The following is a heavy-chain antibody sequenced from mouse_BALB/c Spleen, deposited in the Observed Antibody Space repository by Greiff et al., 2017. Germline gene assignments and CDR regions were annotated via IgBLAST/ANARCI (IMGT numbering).Heavy chain of an antibody. Sequence: VQLHQSGAELMKPGASVKISCKATGYTFSSYWIEWVKQRPGHGLEWIGEILPGSGSTNYNEKFKGKATFTADTSSNTAYMQLSSLTSEDSAVYYCARNSREFAYWGQGTLVTVSA. CDR3: ARNSREFAY. CDR2: ILPGSGST. CDR1: GYTFSSYW. J-gene: IGHJ3*01. V-gene: IGHV1-9*01.